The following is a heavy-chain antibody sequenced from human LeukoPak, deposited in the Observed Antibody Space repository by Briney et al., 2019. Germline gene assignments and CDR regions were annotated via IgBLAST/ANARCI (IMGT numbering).Heavy chain of an antibody. CDR2: INHSGST. Sequence: PSETLSLTCAVYGGSFSGYYWSWIRQPPGKGLEWIGEINHSGSTNYNPSLKSRVTISVDTSKNQFSLKLSSVTAADTAVYYCARGVTYSKYYYYGMDVWGKATTVTVSS. V-gene: IGHV4-34*01. CDR3: ARGVTYSKYYYYGMDV. D-gene: IGHD4-11*01. J-gene: IGHJ6*04. CDR1: GGSFSGYY.